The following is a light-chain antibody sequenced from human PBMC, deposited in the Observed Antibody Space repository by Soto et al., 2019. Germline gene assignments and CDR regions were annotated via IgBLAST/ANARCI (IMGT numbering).Light chain of an antibody. CDR1: QSISDT. Sequence: EIVMTQSPATLSVSPGGRATLSCRSSQSISDTLAWYQQKPGQAPRLLIYDASNRATGIPDRFSGSGSGTDFTLTISRLEPEDFAVYYCQQYGSSPRGTFGQGTKVDIK. CDR3: QQYGSSPRGT. V-gene: IGKV3-20*01. CDR2: DAS. J-gene: IGKJ1*01.